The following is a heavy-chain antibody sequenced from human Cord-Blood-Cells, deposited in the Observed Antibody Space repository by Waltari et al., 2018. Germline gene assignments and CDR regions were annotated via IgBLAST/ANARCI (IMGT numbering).Heavy chain of an antibody. CDR1: GGSFSGYS. CDR3: ARSAAMGVFDY. V-gene: IGHV4-34*01. Sequence: QVQLQQWGAGLLKPSETLSLTCAVYGGSFSGYSWCWIRQPPGKGLEWIGEINHSGSTNYNPSLKSRVTISVDTSKNQFSLKLSSVTAADTAVYYCARSAAMGVFDYWGQGTLVTVSS. CDR2: INHSGST. D-gene: IGHD2-2*01. J-gene: IGHJ4*02.